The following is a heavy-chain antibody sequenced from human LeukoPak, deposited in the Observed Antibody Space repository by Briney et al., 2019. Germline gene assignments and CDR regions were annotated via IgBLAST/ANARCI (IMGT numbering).Heavy chain of an antibody. Sequence: GESLKISCKAYGYRFTSNWIGWVRQMPGKGLEWMGIIFPGDSDTRYSPSFQGQVTISVDESISTAYLQWSSLKASDTAIYYCARRGGGSSGGFYFDYWGQGSLVTVSS. CDR2: IFPGDSDT. CDR1: GYRFTSNW. V-gene: IGHV5-51*01. J-gene: IGHJ4*02. D-gene: IGHD2-15*01. CDR3: ARRGGGSSGGFYFDY.